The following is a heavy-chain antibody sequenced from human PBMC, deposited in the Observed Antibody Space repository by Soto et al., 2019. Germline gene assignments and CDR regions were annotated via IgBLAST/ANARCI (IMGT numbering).Heavy chain of an antibody. J-gene: IGHJ5*02. CDR3: ARERSAAGAGWFDP. Sequence: QVQLVQSGAEVKKPGASVKVSYKASGYTFTSYDINWVRQATGQGLEWMGWMNPNSGNTDYAQKFQGRVTMTRNTSISTAYMELSSLRSEDTAVYYCARERSAAGAGWFDPWGQGTLVTVSS. D-gene: IGHD6-13*01. V-gene: IGHV1-8*01. CDR1: GYTFTSYD. CDR2: MNPNSGNT.